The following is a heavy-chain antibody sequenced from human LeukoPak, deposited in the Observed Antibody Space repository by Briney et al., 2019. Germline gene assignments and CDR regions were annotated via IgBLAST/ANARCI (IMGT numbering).Heavy chain of an antibody. CDR2: IYWDDDK. Sequence: SGPTLVKPTQTLTLTCTFSGFSLRTSGVGVGWIRRPPGKALEWLGRIYWDDDKRYTPSLKSRLTITKDTSKNQVVLTMTNMDPVDTATYYCAHRPRSYGGDWFDPWGQGTLVTVSS. V-gene: IGHV2-5*02. CDR1: GFSLRTSGVG. D-gene: IGHD4-23*01. J-gene: IGHJ5*02. CDR3: AHRPRSYGGDWFDP.